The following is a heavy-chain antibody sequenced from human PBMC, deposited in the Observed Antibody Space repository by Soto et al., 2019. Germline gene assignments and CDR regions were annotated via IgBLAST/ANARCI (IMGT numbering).Heavy chain of an antibody. CDR3: ARDSYSSSWYGYYYYYGMDV. CDR2: ISAYNGNT. CDR1: GYTFTSYG. V-gene: IGHV1-18*01. Sequence: ASVKVSCKASGYTFTSYGISWVRQAPGQGLEWMGWISAYNGNTNYAQKLQGRVTMTTDTSTSTAYMELRSLRSDDTAVYYCARDSYSSSWYGYYYYYGMDVWGQGTTVTVSS. D-gene: IGHD6-13*01. J-gene: IGHJ6*02.